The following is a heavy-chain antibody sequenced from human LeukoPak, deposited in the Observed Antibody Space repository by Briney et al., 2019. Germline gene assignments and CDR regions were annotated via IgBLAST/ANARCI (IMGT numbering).Heavy chain of an antibody. J-gene: IGHJ4*02. Sequence: SETLSLTCAVYGGSFSGYYWIWIRQPPGKGLEWIGEINHSGSTNYNPSLKSRVTISVDTSKNQFSLKLSSVTAADTAVYYCARRVTAFDYWGQGTLVTVSS. CDR3: ARRVTAFDY. CDR2: INHSGST. CDR1: GGSFSGYY. V-gene: IGHV4-34*01. D-gene: IGHD2-21*02.